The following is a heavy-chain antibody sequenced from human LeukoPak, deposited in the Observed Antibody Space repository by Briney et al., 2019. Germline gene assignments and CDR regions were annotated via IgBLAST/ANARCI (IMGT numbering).Heavy chain of an antibody. CDR1: GFTLSSYE. Sequence: GGSLRLSCTAPGFTLSSYEMSSIRQTLGKRLEWVSGIDYSGGSTHYADSVMGRFTVSRDNSKTPLYLQLNSLSADDTAVYYCARNSGWYGVSWGQGTLVTVSS. J-gene: IGHJ4*02. CDR2: IDYSGGST. V-gene: IGHV3-23*01. D-gene: IGHD6-19*01. CDR3: ARNSGWYGVS.